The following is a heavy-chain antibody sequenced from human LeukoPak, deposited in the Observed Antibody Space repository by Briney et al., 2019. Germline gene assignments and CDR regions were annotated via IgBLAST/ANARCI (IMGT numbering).Heavy chain of an antibody. CDR2: INPNSGGT. CDR1: GYTFTGYY. J-gene: IGHJ5*02. Sequence: GASVKVSCKASGYTFTGYYMHWVRQAPGQGLEWMGWINPNSGGTNYAQKFQGRVTMTRDTSISTAYVELSRLRSDDTAVYYCARGVEELSQNWFDPWGQGTLVTVSS. V-gene: IGHV1-2*02. CDR3: ARGVEELSQNWFDP. D-gene: IGHD3-16*02.